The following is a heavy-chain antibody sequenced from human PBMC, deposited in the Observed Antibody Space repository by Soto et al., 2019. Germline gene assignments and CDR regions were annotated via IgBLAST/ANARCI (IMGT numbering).Heavy chain of an antibody. J-gene: IGHJ5*02. V-gene: IGHV1-69*04. CDR1: GCTFSSYT. D-gene: IGHD4-4*01. CDR2: IIPILGIA. CDR3: ARDSRDSNYDSP. Sequence: GAPVKVCCKASGCTFSSYTISWARQAPGQGLEWMGRIIPILGIANYAQKFQGRVTITADKSTSTAYMELSSLRSEDTAVYYCARDSRDSNYDSPWGQGTLVTVSS.